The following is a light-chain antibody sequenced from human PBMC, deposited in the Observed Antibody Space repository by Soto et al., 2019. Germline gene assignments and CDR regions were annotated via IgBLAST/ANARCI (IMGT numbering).Light chain of an antibody. CDR1: QSVSSK. Sequence: EIVMTQSPATLSVSPWEGATLSCRASQSVSSKLAWHKQKPGQAPRLLIYGASTRATGIPARFSGSGSGTEFTLIIRSLKSEDFAVYYCQHYGSSGTFGQGTKVDIK. J-gene: IGKJ1*01. V-gene: IGKV3-15*01. CDR3: QHYGSSGT. CDR2: GAS.